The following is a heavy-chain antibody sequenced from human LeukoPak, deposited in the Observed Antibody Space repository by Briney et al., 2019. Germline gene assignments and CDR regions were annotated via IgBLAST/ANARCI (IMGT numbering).Heavy chain of an antibody. J-gene: IGHJ4*02. D-gene: IGHD4-17*01. CDR3: ARSRLRSEGYYFDY. Sequence: ASVKVSCKASGYTFTSYAMHWVRQAPGQRLEWMGWINAGNGNTKYSQKFQGRVTITRDTSASTAYMELSSLRTEDTAVYYCARSRLRSEGYYFDYWGQGTLVTVSS. CDR1: GYTFTSYA. V-gene: IGHV1-3*01. CDR2: INAGNGNT.